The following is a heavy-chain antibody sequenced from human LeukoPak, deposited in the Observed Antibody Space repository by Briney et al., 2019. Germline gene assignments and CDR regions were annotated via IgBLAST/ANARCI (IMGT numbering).Heavy chain of an antibody. CDR2: INPNSGGT. V-gene: IGHV1-2*02. Sequence: SVKVSCKASGYTFTCYYMHWVRQAPGQGLEGMGWINPNSGGTNYAQKFQGRVTMTRDTSISTAYMELSRLRSDDTAVYYCARGSLKSRSRSSEVYYWGQGTLVTVSS. CDR3: ARGSLKSRSRSSEVYY. J-gene: IGHJ4*02. D-gene: IGHD6-6*01. CDR1: GYTFTCYY.